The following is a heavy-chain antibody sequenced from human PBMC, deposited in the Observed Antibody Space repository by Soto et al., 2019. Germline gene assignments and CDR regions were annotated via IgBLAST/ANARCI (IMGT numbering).Heavy chain of an antibody. D-gene: IGHD2-21*02. J-gene: IGHJ3*01. CDR2: IFPIDSDT. V-gene: IGHV5-51*01. CDR1: GYTFTRNW. Sequence: GESLKISCKGSGYTFTRNWIGWVRQMPGKGLEWMGIIFPIDSDTRYSPSSQGQVTISADNSISTAYLQWSSLKASDTAIYYCATPGGRDFNAFDVWCEGTMVTVSS. CDR3: ATPGGRDFNAFDV.